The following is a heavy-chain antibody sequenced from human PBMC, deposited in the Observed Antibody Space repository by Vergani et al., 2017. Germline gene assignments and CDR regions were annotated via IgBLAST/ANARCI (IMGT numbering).Heavy chain of an antibody. J-gene: IGHJ4*02. CDR3: ARDATIIYYYDSSGYYPDY. Sequence: QVQLVQSGAEVKKPGSSVKVSCKASGGTFSSYAISWVRQAPGQGLEWMGGIIPIFGTANYAQKFQGRVTITADESTSTVYMELSSLRSEDTAVYYCARDATIIYYYDSSGYYPDYWGQGTLVTVSS. D-gene: IGHD3-22*01. CDR1: GGTFSSYA. V-gene: IGHV1-69*01. CDR2: IIPIFGTA.